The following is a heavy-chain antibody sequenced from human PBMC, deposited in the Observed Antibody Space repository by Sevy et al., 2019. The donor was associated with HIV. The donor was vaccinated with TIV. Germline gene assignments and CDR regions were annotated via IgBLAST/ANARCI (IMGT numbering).Heavy chain of an antibody. V-gene: IGHV3-53*01. CDR2: IYSGGST. J-gene: IGHJ4*02. CDR3: ASRLSYSYGYGSY. D-gene: IGHD5-18*01. CDR1: GFTVSSNY. Sequence: GGSLRLSCAASGFTVSSNYMSWVRQAPGKGLEWVSVIYSGGSTYYADSVKGRFTTSRDNSKNTLYLQMNSLRAEDTAVYYCASRLSYSYGYGSYWGQGTLVTVSS.